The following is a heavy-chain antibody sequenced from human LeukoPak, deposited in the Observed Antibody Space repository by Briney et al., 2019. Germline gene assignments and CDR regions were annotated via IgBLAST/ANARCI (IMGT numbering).Heavy chain of an antibody. D-gene: IGHD6-13*01. CDR2: ISAYNGNT. V-gene: IGHV1-18*04. Sequence: ASVKVSCKASGYTFTSFGISWVRQAPGQGLEWMGWISAYNGNTNYAQKLQGRVTMTTDTSTSTAYMELRSLRSGDTAVYYCARDLGTDQQLIFFDYWGQGTLVTVSS. J-gene: IGHJ4*02. CDR3: ARDLGTDQQLIFFDY. CDR1: GYTFTSFG.